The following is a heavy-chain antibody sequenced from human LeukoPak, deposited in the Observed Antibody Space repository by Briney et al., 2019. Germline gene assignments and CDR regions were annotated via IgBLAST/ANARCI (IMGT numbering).Heavy chain of an antibody. CDR2: ISYDGSNK. J-gene: IGHJ6*02. CDR3: ARDNYDFWSGYFSYYYGMDV. CDR1: GFTFSRYA. Sequence: GGSLRLSCAASGFTFSRYAMHWVRQAPGKGLEWVAVISYDGSNKYYADSVKGRFTISRDNSKNTLYLQMNSLRAEDTAVYYCARDNYDFWSGYFSYYYGMDVWGQGTTVTVSS. V-gene: IGHV3-30-3*01. D-gene: IGHD3-3*01.